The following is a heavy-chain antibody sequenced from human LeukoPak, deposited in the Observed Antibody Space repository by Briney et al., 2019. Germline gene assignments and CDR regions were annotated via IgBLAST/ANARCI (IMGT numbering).Heavy chain of an antibody. Sequence: ASVKVSCKVSGYTHTELSMHWVRQAPGKGLEWMGGFDPEDGETIYAQKFQGRVTMTEDTSTDTAYMELSSLRSEDTAVYYCATLKLDYYDSSGYFDYWGQGTLVTVSS. CDR1: GYTHTELS. CDR3: ATLKLDYYDSSGYFDY. D-gene: IGHD3-22*01. CDR2: FDPEDGET. J-gene: IGHJ4*02. V-gene: IGHV1-24*01.